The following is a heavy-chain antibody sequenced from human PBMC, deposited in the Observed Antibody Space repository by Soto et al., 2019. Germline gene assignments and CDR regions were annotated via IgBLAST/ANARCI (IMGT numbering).Heavy chain of an antibody. D-gene: IGHD6-13*01. CDR3: ARARSSSWPYYYYYYMDV. J-gene: IGHJ6*03. CDR1: GGSISSGGYY. V-gene: IGHV4-31*03. Sequence: PSETLSLTCTVSGGSISSGGYYWSWIRQHPGKGLEWIGYIYYSGSTYYNPSLKSRVTISVDTSKNQFSLKLSSVTAADTAVYYCARARSSSWPYYYYYYMDVWGKGTTVTVSS. CDR2: IYYSGST.